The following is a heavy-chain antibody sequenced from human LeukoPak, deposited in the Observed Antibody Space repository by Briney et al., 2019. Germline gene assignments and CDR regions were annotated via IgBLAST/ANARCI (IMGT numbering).Heavy chain of an antibody. CDR3: ARHRTSASGGINV. CDR1: GFTFTNYL. D-gene: IGHD3-10*01. CDR2: IDNAATGT. J-gene: IGHJ6*02. V-gene: IGHV3-23*05. Sequence: GGSLRLSCAASGFTFTNYLMRWVRQAPGKGLEWVSSIDNAATGTYYADSVRGRFTISRDNSKNTIYLQMNTLRAEDTAVYYCARHRTSASGGINVWGQGTTVTVSS.